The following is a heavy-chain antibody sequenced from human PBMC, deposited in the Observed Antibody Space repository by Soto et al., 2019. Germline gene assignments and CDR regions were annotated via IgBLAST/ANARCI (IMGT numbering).Heavy chain of an antibody. Sequence: QVQLQESGPGLVKPSETLSLTCTVSGGSISSYYWSWIRQPPGKGLEWIGYIYYSGNTNYNPSLPRRLPTSVDTPPNRVSLTLSSVTAADTAVYYCARDVPDSGGDNSCDPWGQGTLVTV. CDR1: GGSISSYY. J-gene: IGHJ5*02. CDR3: ARDVPDSGGDNSCDP. V-gene: IGHV4-59*01. CDR2: IYYSGNT. D-gene: IGHD6-19*01.